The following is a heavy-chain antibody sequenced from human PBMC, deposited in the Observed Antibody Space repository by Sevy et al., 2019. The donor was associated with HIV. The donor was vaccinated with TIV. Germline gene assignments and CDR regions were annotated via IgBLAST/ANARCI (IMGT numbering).Heavy chain of an antibody. D-gene: IGHD3-16*02. Sequence: SETLSLTCTVSGGSISSYYWSWIRQPPGKGLERIGYIYYSGSTNYNPSLKSRVTISVDTSKNQFSLKLSSVTAADTAVYYCARVTYYDYIWGSYRYFDYWGQGTLVTVSS. CDR2: IYYSGST. J-gene: IGHJ4*02. V-gene: IGHV4-59*01. CDR1: GGSISSYY. CDR3: ARVTYYDYIWGSYRYFDY.